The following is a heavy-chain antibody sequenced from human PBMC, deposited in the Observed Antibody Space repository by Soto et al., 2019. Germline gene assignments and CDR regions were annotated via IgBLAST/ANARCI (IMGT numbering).Heavy chain of an antibody. D-gene: IGHD3-9*01. CDR3: ARGMDYDILTGYYPYYYYYGMDV. CDR1: GYTFTGYY. CDR2: INPNSGGT. J-gene: IGHJ6*02. V-gene: IGHV1-2*04. Sequence: EASVKVSCKASGYTFTGYYMHWVRQAPGQGLEWMGWINPNSGGTNYAQKFQGWVTMTRDTSISTAYMELSRLRSDDTAVYYCARGMDYDILTGYYPYYYYYGMDVWGQGTTVTVSS.